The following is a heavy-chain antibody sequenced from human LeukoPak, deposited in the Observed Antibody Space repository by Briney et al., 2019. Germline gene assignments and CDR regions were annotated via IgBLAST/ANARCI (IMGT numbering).Heavy chain of an antibody. CDR3: AREVGGDFVVVPAAPDYYYYYMDV. J-gene: IGHJ6*03. D-gene: IGHD2-2*01. Sequence: GGSLRLSCAASGFTFSSYGMHWVRQAPGKGLEWVAFIRYDGSNKYYADSVKGRFTISRDNSKNTLYLQMNSLRAEDTAVYYCAREVGGDFVVVPAAPDYYYYYMDVWGKGTTVTVSS. V-gene: IGHV3-30*02. CDR2: IRYDGSNK. CDR1: GFTFSSYG.